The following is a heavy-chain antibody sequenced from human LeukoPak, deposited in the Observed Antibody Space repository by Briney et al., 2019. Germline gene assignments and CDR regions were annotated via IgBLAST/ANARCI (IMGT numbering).Heavy chain of an antibody. J-gene: IGHJ4*02. CDR3: AKIPSWQQLVSYYFDY. D-gene: IGHD6-13*01. Sequence: PGGSLRLSCAASGFTFSDYYMSWIRQAPGKGLEWVSYISNSGSTIYYADSVKGRITISRDNAKNSLYLQMNSLRAEDTAVYYCAKIPSWQQLVSYYFDYWGQGTLVTVSS. V-gene: IGHV3-11*01. CDR2: ISNSGSTI. CDR1: GFTFSDYY.